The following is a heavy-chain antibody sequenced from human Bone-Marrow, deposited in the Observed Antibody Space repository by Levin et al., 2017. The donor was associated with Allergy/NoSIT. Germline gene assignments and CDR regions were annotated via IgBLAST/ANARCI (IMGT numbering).Heavy chain of an antibody. D-gene: IGHD3-10*01. J-gene: IGHJ6*02. V-gene: IGHV1-8*01. CDR1: GYTFTSYD. Sequence: GESLKISCQASGYTFTSYDINWVRQATGQGLEWMGWMNPNSGNTGYAQKFQGRVTMTRNTSISTAYMELSSLRSEDTAVYYCASTPWDYYGSGTGYGMDVWGQGTTVTVSS. CDR3: ASTPWDYYGSGTGYGMDV. CDR2: MNPNSGNT.